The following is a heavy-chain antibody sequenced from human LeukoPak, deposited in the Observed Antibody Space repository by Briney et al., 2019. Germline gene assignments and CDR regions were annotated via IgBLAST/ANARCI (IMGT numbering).Heavy chain of an antibody. D-gene: IGHD2-2*01. CDR3: ARLYCSSTSCLGIQRAHQIQPASYPYYYYGMDV. CDR2: ISYDGSNK. Sequence: GGSLRLSCAASGFTFSSYAMHWVRQAPSKGLEWVAVISYDGSNKYYADSVKGRFTISRDNSKNTLYLQMNSPRAEDTAVYYCARLYCSSTSCLGIQRAHQIQPASYPYYYYGMDVWGQGTTVTVSS. V-gene: IGHV3-30-3*01. J-gene: IGHJ6*02. CDR1: GFTFSSYA.